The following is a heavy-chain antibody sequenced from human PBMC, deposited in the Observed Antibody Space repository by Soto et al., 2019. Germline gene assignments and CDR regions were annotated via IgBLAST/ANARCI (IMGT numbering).Heavy chain of an antibody. CDR2: FDPEDGET. D-gene: IGHD5-12*01. CDR3: ATGLVPTIVATIDFDY. Sequence: ASVKVSCKVSGYTLTELSMHWVRQAPGKGLEWMGGFDPEDGETIYAQKFQGRVTMTEDTSTDTAYMELSSLRSEDTAVYYCATGLVPTIVATIDFDYWGQGTLVTVSS. J-gene: IGHJ4*02. CDR1: GYTLTELS. V-gene: IGHV1-24*01.